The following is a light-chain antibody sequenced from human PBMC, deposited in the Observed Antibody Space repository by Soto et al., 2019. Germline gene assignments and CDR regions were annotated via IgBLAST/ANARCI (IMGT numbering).Light chain of an antibody. J-gene: IGKJ2*01. Sequence: DIQLTQSPSFLSASVGDRVTITCRASQGISSYLAWYQQKPGKAPKLLIYAASTLQSGVPSRFSGSGSWTEFTLTISSLQPEDFATYYCQQLNSYPGYTFGQGTKLEIK. CDR2: AAS. CDR1: QGISSY. CDR3: QQLNSYPGYT. V-gene: IGKV1-9*01.